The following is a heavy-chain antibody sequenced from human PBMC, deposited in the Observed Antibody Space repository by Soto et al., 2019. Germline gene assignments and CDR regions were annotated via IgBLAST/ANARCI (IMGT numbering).Heavy chain of an antibody. J-gene: IGHJ4*02. CDR3: AGQYCSGGSCIFDY. D-gene: IGHD2-15*01. CDR2: IIPIFGTA. V-gene: IGHV1-69*13. Sequence: ASVKVSCEASGGTFSSYAISWVRQAPGQGLEWMGGIIPIFGTANYAQKFQGRVTITADESTSTAYMELSSLRSEDTAVYYCAGQYCSGGSCIFDYWGQGTLVTVSS. CDR1: GGTFSSYA.